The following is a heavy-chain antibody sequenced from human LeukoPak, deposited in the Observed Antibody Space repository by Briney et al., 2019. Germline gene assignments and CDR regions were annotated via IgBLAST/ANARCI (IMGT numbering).Heavy chain of an antibody. CDR1: GGSFSGYY. J-gene: IGHJ3*02. V-gene: IGHV4-34*01. D-gene: IGHD5-12*01. CDR2: INHSGST. Sequence: SETLSLTCAVYGGSFSGYYWSWIRQPPGKGLEWIGEINHSGSTNYNPSLKSRVTISVDTSKNQFSLKLSSVTAADTAVYYCASNRILWLRASSDIWGQGTMVTVSS. CDR3: ASNRILWLRASSDI.